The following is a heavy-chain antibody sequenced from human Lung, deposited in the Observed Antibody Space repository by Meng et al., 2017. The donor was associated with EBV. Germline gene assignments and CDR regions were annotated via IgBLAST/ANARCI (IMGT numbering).Heavy chain of an antibody. Sequence: QVQLVQSGSELKKPGXSVTVPCKASGYTFINYAMNWVRQAPGQGLEWMGWINTNTGNPPYAQGFTRRFVFSLDTSFRTAYLQISSLKAEDTAVYYCARVAPSGYRYFDYWGQGTLVTVSS. CDR2: INTNTGNP. CDR1: GYTFINYA. D-gene: IGHD3-3*01. CDR3: ARVAPSGYRYFDY. J-gene: IGHJ4*02. V-gene: IGHV7-4-1*02.